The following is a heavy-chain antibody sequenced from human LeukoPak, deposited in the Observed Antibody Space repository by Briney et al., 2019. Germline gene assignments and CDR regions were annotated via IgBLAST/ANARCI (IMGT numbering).Heavy chain of an antibody. D-gene: IGHD3-10*01. Sequence: ASVKVSCKASGYTFTSYDINWVRQATGQGLEWMGWMNPNSGNTGYAQKFQGRVTMTRNTSISTAYMELSSLRPEDTAVYYCARGPQRTRLLWFGVELDAFDIWGQGTMVTVSS. CDR1: GYTFTSYD. J-gene: IGHJ3*02. CDR3: ARGPQRTRLLWFGVELDAFDI. V-gene: IGHV1-8*01. CDR2: MNPNSGNT.